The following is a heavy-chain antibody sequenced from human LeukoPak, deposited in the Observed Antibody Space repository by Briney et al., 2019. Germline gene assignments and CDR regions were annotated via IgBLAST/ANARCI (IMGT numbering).Heavy chain of an antibody. J-gene: IGHJ4*02. CDR3: ARELTYYDILTGYYTPYYFDY. Sequence: ASVKVSCKASGYTFTSYGISWVRQAPGQGLEWMGWISAYNGNTNYAQKLQGRVTMTTDTSTSTAYMELRSLRSDDTAVYYCARELTYYDILTGYYTPYYFDYWGQGTLVTVSS. V-gene: IGHV1-18*01. D-gene: IGHD3-9*01. CDR1: GYTFTSYG. CDR2: ISAYNGNT.